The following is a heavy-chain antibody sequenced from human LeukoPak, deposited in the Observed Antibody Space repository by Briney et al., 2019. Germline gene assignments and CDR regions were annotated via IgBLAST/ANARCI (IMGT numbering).Heavy chain of an antibody. CDR2: IYSGGST. Sequence: GGSLRLSCAASGFTVSSNYMSWVRQAPGKGLEWVSVIYSGGSTYYADSVKGRFTISRDNSKNTLYLQMSSLRAEDTAVYYCASTVVAAAGMTFDYWGQGTLVTVSS. V-gene: IGHV3-66*01. J-gene: IGHJ4*02. CDR3: ASTVVAAAGMTFDY. CDR1: GFTVSSNY. D-gene: IGHD6-13*01.